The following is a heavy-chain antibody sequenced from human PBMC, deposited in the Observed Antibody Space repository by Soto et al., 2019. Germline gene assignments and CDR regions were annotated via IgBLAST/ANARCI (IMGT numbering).Heavy chain of an antibody. CDR2: ISDSGGNT. CDR1: GFTFNNYA. V-gene: IGHV3-23*01. CDR3: AKSGRYQLLSET. D-gene: IGHD2-2*01. J-gene: IGHJ4*02. Sequence: GGSLRLSCAASGFTFNNYAISWVRQPPGKGLEWVSTISDSGGNTYYADSVKGRFTISRDNSKNTLYLQMNSLRAEDTAVYYCAKSGRYQLLSETWGQGTLVTVSS.